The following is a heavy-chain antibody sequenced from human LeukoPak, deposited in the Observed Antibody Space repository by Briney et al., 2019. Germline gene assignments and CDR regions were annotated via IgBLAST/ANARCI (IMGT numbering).Heavy chain of an antibody. D-gene: IGHD2-2*01. Sequence: ASVKVSCKCPGYTVTSDGDCWVRQAPGQGLEWMGWVSGYTGNTNYAERFQGRVTMTTDTSTPTVYMELTCLRSDDTAVQYCSRGDVSAALYYFDFWGQGTLVTVS. CDR1: GYTVTSDG. CDR3: SRGDVSAALYYFDF. V-gene: IGHV1-18*01. CDR2: VSGYTGNT. J-gene: IGHJ4*02.